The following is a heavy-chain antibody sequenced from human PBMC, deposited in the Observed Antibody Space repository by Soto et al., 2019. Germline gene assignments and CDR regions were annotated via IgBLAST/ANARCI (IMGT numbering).Heavy chain of an antibody. D-gene: IGHD1-26*01. CDR2: INHSGSA. CDR1: GGSFSDYI. Sequence: QVQLQQSGAGLLKPSETLSLTCDVYGGSFSDYIWTWIRQTPGKGLQWIGQINHSGSANYNPSLKSRVTISVHTSRSQFSLELSSVTAADTAVYYCARGLISGSHYSGGWYYFDSWGQGTQVTVSS. V-gene: IGHV4-34*01. J-gene: IGHJ4*02. CDR3: ARGLISGSHYSGGWYYFDS.